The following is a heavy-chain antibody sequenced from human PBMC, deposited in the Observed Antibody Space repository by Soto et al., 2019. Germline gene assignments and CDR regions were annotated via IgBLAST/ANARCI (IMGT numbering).Heavy chain of an antibody. Sequence: GASVKVSCKASGGTFSSYAISWVRQAPGQGLEWMGGIIPIFGTANYAQKFQGRVTFTADDSTSTAYMELSSLRSEDTAVYYCARDRTAYSSSSYFDYWGQGTLVTVSS. J-gene: IGHJ4*02. V-gene: IGHV1-69*13. CDR3: ARDRTAYSSSSYFDY. D-gene: IGHD6-6*01. CDR2: IIPIFGTA. CDR1: GGTFSSYA.